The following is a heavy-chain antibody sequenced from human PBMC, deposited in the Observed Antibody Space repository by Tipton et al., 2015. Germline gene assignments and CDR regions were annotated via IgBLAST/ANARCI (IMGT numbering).Heavy chain of an antibody. J-gene: IGHJ6*02. CDR1: GFTFDDYA. V-gene: IGHV3-9*01. Sequence: SLRLFCAASGFTFDDYAMHWVRQAPGKGLEWVSGINWNSGSIGYADSVKGRFTISRDNSKNSLYLQMTSLRAEDTALYYCAKDRGDFWSGLHGLDVWGQGTTVTVSS. CDR3: AKDRGDFWSGLHGLDV. CDR2: INWNSGSI. D-gene: IGHD3-3*01.